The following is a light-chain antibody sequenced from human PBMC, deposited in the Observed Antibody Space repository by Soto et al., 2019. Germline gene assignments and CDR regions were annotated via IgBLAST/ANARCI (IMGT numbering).Light chain of an antibody. CDR1: SSNIGSNY. J-gene: IGLJ3*02. V-gene: IGLV1-47*01. CDR2: RNN. CDR3: AAWDDSLNVWV. Sequence: QSVLTQPPSASGTPGQWVTISCSGSSSNIGSNYVYWYQQLPGTAPKLLIYRNNQRPSGVPDRFSSSKSGTSASLAISGLRSEDEADYYCAAWDDSLNVWVFGGGTKVTVL.